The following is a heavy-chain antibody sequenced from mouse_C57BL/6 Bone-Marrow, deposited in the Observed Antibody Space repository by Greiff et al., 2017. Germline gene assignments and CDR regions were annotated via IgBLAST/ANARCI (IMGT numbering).Heavy chain of an antibody. Sequence: EVKLVESGGDLVKPGGSLKLSCAASGFTFSSYGMSWVRQTPDKRLEWVATISSGGSYTYYPDSVKGRFTISRDNAKITLYLQMSSLKSEDTAMYYCARTTTVVDYAMDYWGQGTSVTVSS. D-gene: IGHD1-1*01. CDR1: GFTFSSYG. CDR2: ISSGGSYT. J-gene: IGHJ4*01. CDR3: ARTTTVVDYAMDY. V-gene: IGHV5-6*01.